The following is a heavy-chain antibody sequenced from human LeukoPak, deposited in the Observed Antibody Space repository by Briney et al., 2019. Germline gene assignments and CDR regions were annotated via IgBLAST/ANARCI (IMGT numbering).Heavy chain of an antibody. CDR2: INWNGGST. CDR3: ARGTIDYGDYYYYYYMDV. J-gene: IGHJ6*03. D-gene: IGHD4-17*01. Sequence: PGGSLRLSCAASGFTFSNAWMSWVRQAPGKGLEWVSGINWNGGSTGYADSVKGRFTISRDNAKNSLYLQMNSLRAEDTALYYCARGTIDYGDYYYYYYMDVWGKGTTVTVSS. CDR1: GFTFSNAW. V-gene: IGHV3-20*04.